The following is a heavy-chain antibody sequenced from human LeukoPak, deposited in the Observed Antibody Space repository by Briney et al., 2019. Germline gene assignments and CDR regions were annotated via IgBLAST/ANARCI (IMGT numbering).Heavy chain of an antibody. CDR2: VTWNSDRL. J-gene: IGHJ6*03. CDR1: GFIFDDYA. V-gene: IGHV3-9*01. CDR3: AKDIYRRYFDSSGRPYSYFYMDV. Sequence: PGGSLRLSCAPSGFIFDDYAMHWVRQAPGKGLEWASSVTWNSDRLDYADSVKGRFIISRDSAKNSLYLQMNNLRVEDTALYFCAKDIYRRYFDSSGRPYSYFYMDVWGKGTTVTVSS. D-gene: IGHD3-22*01.